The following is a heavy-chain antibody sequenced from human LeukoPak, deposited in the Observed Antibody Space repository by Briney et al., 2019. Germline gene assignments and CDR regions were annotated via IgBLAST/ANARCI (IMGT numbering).Heavy chain of an antibody. Sequence: GGSLRLPRAPSGFTFSNYDMIWVRPPLGKGREWVSFISNNGNIIKYADSVKGRFTISRDDAESSLYLQMNSLRVDDTAIYYCARDWVAAGGDYMDVWGKGTTVTISS. CDR2: ISNNGNII. CDR3: ARDWVAAGGDYMDV. V-gene: IGHV3-48*03. D-gene: IGHD2-8*02. J-gene: IGHJ6*03. CDR1: GFTFSNYD.